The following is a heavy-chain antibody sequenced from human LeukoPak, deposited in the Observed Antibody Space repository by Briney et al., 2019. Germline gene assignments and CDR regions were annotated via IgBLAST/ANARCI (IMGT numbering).Heavy chain of an antibody. CDR1: GFTVSNNY. Sequence: GGSLRLSCAASGFTVSNNYMNWVRQAPGKGLEWVSVIYGGDTTYYADSVKGRFTISRDNSKNTLYLQMNSLRAEATAVYYCARGVTVPGVRSYWGQGTLVTVSS. CDR3: ARGVTVPGVRSY. J-gene: IGHJ4*02. CDR2: IYGGDTT. D-gene: IGHD6-19*01. V-gene: IGHV3-53*01.